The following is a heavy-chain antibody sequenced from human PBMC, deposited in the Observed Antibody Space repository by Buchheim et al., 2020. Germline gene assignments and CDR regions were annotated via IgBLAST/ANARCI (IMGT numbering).Heavy chain of an antibody. Sequence: EVQLVESGGGLVKPGGSLRLSCAASGFTFSNAWMSWVRQAPGKGLEWVGRIKSKTDGGTTDYAAPVKGRLTISRDDAKKKLYLQMNSLKTEDTAVYYCTTDFIANCSGGSCYFYYWGQGTL. V-gene: IGHV3-15*01. D-gene: IGHD2-15*01. CDR2: IKSKTDGGTT. CDR3: TTDFIANCSGGSCYFYY. J-gene: IGHJ4*02. CDR1: GFTFSNAW.